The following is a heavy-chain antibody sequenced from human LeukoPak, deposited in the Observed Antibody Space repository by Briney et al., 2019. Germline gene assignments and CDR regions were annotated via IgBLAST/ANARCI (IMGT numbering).Heavy chain of an antibody. CDR3: AKDRVSTVTTNYFDY. Sequence: GGSLRLSCAASGFTFSTYPISWVRQAPGKGLEWVSSISGSGGTTYYGDSVKGRFTISRDNSRNTLYLQMNSLRAEDTAVYYCAKDRVSTVTTNYFDYWGQRTLVTVSS. V-gene: IGHV3-23*01. D-gene: IGHD4-17*01. CDR1: GFTFSTYP. J-gene: IGHJ4*02. CDR2: ISGSGGTT.